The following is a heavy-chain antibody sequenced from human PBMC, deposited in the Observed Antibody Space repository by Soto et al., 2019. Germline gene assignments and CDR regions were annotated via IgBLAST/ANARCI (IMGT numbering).Heavy chain of an antibody. CDR3: AGGRDQPSVGLYFES. V-gene: IGHV1-69*13. J-gene: IGHJ4*02. CDR1: GGAFTDYI. D-gene: IGHD1-26*01. CDR2: IIPMFGTP. Sequence: VKVSCKASGGAFTDYICDWVRQAPGQGLEWMGGIIPMFGTPKYAQKFQHRVTISADVSTGTAYMELTRLRFDDTAVYYCAGGRDQPSVGLYFESWGEGTRVTVSS.